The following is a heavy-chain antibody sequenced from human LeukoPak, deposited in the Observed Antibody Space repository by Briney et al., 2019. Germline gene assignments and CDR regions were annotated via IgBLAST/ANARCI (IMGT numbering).Heavy chain of an antibody. D-gene: IGHD3-10*01. V-gene: IGHV3-7*01. CDR3: ARVNYGSASYDNWFDP. Sequence: GGSLRLSCAASGFTFSSYCMSWVRQAPGKGLEWVANIKQDGSEKYYVDSVKGRFTISRDNAKNSLYLQMNSLRAEDTAVYYCARVNYGSASYDNWFDPWGQGTLVTVSS. CDR1: GFTFSSYC. J-gene: IGHJ5*02. CDR2: IKQDGSEK.